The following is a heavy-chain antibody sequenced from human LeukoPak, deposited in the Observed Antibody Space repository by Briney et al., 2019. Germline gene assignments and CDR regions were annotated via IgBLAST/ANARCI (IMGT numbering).Heavy chain of an antibody. CDR3: ARNMPRGYSGYGYYFDY. J-gene: IGHJ4*02. CDR1: GYTFTGYY. V-gene: IGHV1-2*02. D-gene: IGHD5-12*01. CDR2: INPNSGGT. Sequence: GASVKVSCKASGYTFTGYYMHWVRQAPGQGLEWMGWINPNSGGTNYAQKFQGRVAMTRDTSISTAYMELSRLRSDDTAVYYCARNMPRGYSGYGYYFDYWGQGTLVTVSS.